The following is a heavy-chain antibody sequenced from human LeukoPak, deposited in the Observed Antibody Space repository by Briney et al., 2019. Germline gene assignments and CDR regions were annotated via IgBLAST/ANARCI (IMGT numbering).Heavy chain of an antibody. J-gene: IGHJ4*02. Sequence: GGSLRLSCATSGFIFSTYALSWVRQAPGKGLEWASSISGSGGSTYHADSVKGRFTISRDSSKNTLYLQMDSLRAEDTAVYYCAKDSAAVGGPTTDWGQGTLVTVSS. CDR2: ISGSGGST. V-gene: IGHV3-23*01. CDR3: AKDSAAVGGPTTD. D-gene: IGHD6-13*01. CDR1: GFIFSTYA.